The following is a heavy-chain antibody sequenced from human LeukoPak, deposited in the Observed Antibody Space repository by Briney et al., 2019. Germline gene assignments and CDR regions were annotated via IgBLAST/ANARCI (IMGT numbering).Heavy chain of an antibody. D-gene: IGHD2-15*01. V-gene: IGHV1-69*05. CDR3: ARDQYSSDAFDI. CDR1: GGTFSSYA. J-gene: IGHJ3*02. CDR2: IIPIFGTA. Sequence: GASVKVSCKASGGTFSSYAISWVRQAPGQGLEWMGRIIPIFGTANYAQKFQGRVTITTDESTSTAYVELSSLRSEDTAVYYCARDQYSSDAFDIWGQGTMVTVSS.